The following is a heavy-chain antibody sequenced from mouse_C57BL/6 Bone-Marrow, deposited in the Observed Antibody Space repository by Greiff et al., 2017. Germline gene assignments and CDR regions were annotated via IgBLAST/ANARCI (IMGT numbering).Heavy chain of an antibody. V-gene: IGHV1-69*01. CDR2: IDPSDSYT. J-gene: IGHJ4*01. Sequence: QVQLQQPGAELVMPGASVKLSCKASGYTFTSYWMHWVKQRPGQGLEWIGEIDPSDSYTNYNQKFKGKSTLTVDKSSSTAYMQLSSLTSEDSAVYCCARSGDGYTYAMDYWGQGTTVTVSS. CDR3: ARSGDGYTYAMDY. D-gene: IGHD2-3*01. CDR1: GYTFTSYW.